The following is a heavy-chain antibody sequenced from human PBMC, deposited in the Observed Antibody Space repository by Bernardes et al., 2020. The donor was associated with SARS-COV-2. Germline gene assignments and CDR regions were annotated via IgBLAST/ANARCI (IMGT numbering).Heavy chain of an antibody. CDR2: IYSSGST. CDR3: ARNSGTMMGAFDI. Sequence: SETLSLTCTVSGGSISSGFYYWSWIRQPAGKGREWIGRIYSSGSTDYNPSLKSRVAMSVDTSKNQFSLKLSSVTAADTAVYYCARNSGTMMGAFDIWGQGTRVSVSS. D-gene: IGHD1-26*01. V-gene: IGHV4-61*02. J-gene: IGHJ3*02. CDR1: GGSISSGFYY.